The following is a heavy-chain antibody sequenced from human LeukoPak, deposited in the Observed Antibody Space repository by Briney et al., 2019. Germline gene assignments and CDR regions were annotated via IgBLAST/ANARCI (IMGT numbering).Heavy chain of an antibody. J-gene: IGHJ5*02. D-gene: IGHD2-2*01. CDR2: IIPIFGTA. Sequence: ASVKVSCKASGGTFSSYAISWVRQAPGQGLEWMGGIIPIFGTANYAQKFQGRVTITADESTSTAYMELSSLRSEDTAVYYCARWGCSSTSCYPATNWFDPWGQGTLVTVSS. CDR1: GGTFSSYA. CDR3: ARWGCSSTSCYPATNWFDP. V-gene: IGHV1-69*13.